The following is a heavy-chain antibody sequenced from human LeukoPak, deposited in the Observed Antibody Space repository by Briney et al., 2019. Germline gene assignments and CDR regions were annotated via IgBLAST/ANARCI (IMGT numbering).Heavy chain of an antibody. Sequence: PGESLTLSCAASGFTFSSYSMSWVRQPPGKGLEWVSAISCSGASTYYAASVNGLFIISRDFSKHSPYLQMTGLTADDTAVFYGARNLYSSTSWRFDDWGQGTLVTVSS. D-gene: IGHD6-6*01. J-gene: IGHJ4*02. CDR1: GFTFSSYS. CDR2: ISCSGAST. CDR3: ARNLYSSTSWRFDD. V-gene: IGHV3-23*01.